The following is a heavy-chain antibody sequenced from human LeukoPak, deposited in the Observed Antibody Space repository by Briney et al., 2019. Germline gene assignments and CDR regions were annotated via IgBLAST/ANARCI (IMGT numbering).Heavy chain of an antibody. CDR2: ISAYNGNT. D-gene: IGHD6-13*01. J-gene: IGHJ6*02. CDR3: ARWSSWEYYYYGVDV. CDR1: GYTFTSYG. Sequence: ASVKVSCKASGYTFTSYGISWVRQAPGQGLEWMGWISAYNGNTNYAQKLQGRVTMTTDTSTSTAYMELRSLRSDDTAVYYCARWSSWEYYYYGVDVWGQGTTVTVSS. V-gene: IGHV1-18*01.